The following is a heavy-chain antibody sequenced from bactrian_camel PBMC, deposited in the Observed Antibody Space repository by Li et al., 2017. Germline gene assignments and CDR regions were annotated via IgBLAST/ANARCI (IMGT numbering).Heavy chain of an antibody. D-gene: IGHD2*01. CDR3: AARRQWYCTLTYEYTY. J-gene: IGHJ4*01. Sequence: VQLVESGGDSVQAGGSLRLSCAISGDTYSEYCMAWFRQAPGKEREGVARIDSDGKIAYADSVKGRFTISKDTAKNMLYLQMNSLKPEDSAIYYCAARRQWYCTLTYEYTYWGQGTQVTVS. CDR2: IDSDGKIA. CDR1: GDTYSEYC. V-gene: IGHV3S6*01.